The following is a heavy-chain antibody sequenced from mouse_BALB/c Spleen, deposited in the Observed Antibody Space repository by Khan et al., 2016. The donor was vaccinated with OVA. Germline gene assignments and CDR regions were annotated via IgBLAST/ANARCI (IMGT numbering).Heavy chain of an antibody. CDR3: ARHFLYYYGSSPFAY. CDR1: GYTFTDYS. V-gene: IGHV9-2-1*01. Sequence: QIQLVQSGPELKKPGETVKISCKASGYTFTDYSMHWVKQAPGKGLKWMGWINTETGEPTYADDFKGRFAFSFEPSASTAYLQINNLKHEDTDTYFCARHFLYYYGSSPFAYWRQGTLVTVSA. J-gene: IGHJ3*01. D-gene: IGHD1-1*01. CDR2: INTETGEP.